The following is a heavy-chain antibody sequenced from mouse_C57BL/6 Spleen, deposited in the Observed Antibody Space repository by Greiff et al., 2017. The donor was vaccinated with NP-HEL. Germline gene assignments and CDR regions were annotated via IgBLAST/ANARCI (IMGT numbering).Heavy chain of an antibody. CDR1: GFSLTSYG. V-gene: IGHV2-6*01. J-gene: IGHJ3*01. CDR3: ASGPSIQRFAY. CDR2: IWGVGST. Sequence: VMLVESGPGLVAPSQSLSITCTVSGFSLTSYGVDWVRQSPGKGLEWLGVIWGVGSTNYNSALKSRLSISKDNSKSQVFLKMNSLQTDDTAMYYCASGPSIQRFAYWGQGTLVTVSA.